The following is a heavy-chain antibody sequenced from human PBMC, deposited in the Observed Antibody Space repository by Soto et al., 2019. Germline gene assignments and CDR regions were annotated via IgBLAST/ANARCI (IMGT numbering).Heavy chain of an antibody. CDR1: GGFIRSTNW. J-gene: IGHJ4*02. D-gene: IGHD6-19*01. CDR3: ARKEGSGWYNFDY. CDR2: ISHTGST. V-gene: IGHV4-4*02. Sequence: LSLTCAVSGGFIRSTNWWSWVRQPPGKGLEWIGEISHTGSTNYNPSLKSRLTISVDKSKNQFSLKLTSVTAADTAVYYCARKEGSGWYNFDYWGQGXLVTVYS.